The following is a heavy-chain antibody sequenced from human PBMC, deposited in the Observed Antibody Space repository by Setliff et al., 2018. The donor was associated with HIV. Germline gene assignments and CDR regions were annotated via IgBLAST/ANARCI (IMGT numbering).Heavy chain of an antibody. CDR3: ARDFSWATDS. V-gene: IGHV3-30*02. Sequence: GGSLRLSCAASGFTISSYHIHWVRQAPGKGLEWVAFVRHDGDVQIYADSVKGRFTASRDNPKNTVSLQLNSLRIEDTAVYYCARDFSWATDSWGQGTLVTV. J-gene: IGHJ4*02. D-gene: IGHD2-15*01. CDR2: VRHDGDVQ. CDR1: GFTISSYH.